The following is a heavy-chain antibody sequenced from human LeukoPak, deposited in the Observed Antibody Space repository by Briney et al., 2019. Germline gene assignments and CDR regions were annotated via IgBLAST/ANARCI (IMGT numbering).Heavy chain of an antibody. D-gene: IGHD3-10*01. Sequence: GGSLRLSCAASGFTFSSYSMNWVRQAPGKGLEWVSFISSSSSNIYYAASVRGRFIICRDTAKNSLYLQMTSLRADDTAVYYCTRARSSTRDHFYYYYMDVWGKGTTVTVSS. CDR1: GFTFSSYS. V-gene: IGHV3-21*01. J-gene: IGHJ6*03. CDR2: ISSSSSNI. CDR3: TRARSSTRDHFYYYYMDV.